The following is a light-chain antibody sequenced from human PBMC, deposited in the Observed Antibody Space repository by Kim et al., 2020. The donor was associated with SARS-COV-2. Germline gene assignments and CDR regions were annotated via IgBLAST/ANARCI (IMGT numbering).Light chain of an antibody. CDR1: QGISSY. CDR3: QQLDSYPPT. Sequence: IQLTQSPSSLSASVGDRITITCRASQGISSYLAWYQQKPGRAPKLLIYAASTLQSGVTSRFSGSGSGTDFTLTISSLQPEDFATYYCQQLDSYPPTFGPGIKVDIK. V-gene: IGKV1-9*01. CDR2: AAS. J-gene: IGKJ3*01.